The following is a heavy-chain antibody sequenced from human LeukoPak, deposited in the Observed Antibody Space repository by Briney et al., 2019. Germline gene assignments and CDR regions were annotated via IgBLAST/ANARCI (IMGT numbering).Heavy chain of an antibody. J-gene: IGHJ4*02. Sequence: GASVEVSCKASGGTFSSYAISWVRQAPGQGLEWMGRIIPIFGTANYAQKFQGRVTTTTDESTSTAYMELSSLRSEDTAVYYCARDRYDSSGYYKDWGQGTLVTVSS. D-gene: IGHD3-22*01. V-gene: IGHV1-69*05. CDR1: GGTFSSYA. CDR3: ARDRYDSSGYYKD. CDR2: IIPIFGTA.